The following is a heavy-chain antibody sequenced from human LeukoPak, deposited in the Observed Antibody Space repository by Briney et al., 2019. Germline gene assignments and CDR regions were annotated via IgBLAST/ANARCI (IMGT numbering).Heavy chain of an antibody. J-gene: IGHJ4*02. V-gene: IGHV3-74*01. CDR1: GFSFSNYW. D-gene: IGHD1-26*01. Sequence: GGSLRLSCAASGFSFSNYWMHWVRQAPGKGLVWVSRTNTDGRSTTYADSVKGRFTISRDNAKNTLYLQMNSLRAEDTAVYYCARDLGYSYAWGYWGQGTLVTVSS. CDR3: ARDLGYSYAWGY. CDR2: TNTDGRST.